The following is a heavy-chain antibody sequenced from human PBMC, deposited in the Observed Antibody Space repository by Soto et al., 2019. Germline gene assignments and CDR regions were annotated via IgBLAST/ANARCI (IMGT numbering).Heavy chain of an antibody. V-gene: IGHV3-21*04. J-gene: IGHJ4*02. D-gene: IGHD6-13*01. Sequence: GGSLRLSCAASGFTFSSYDMTWVRQAPGKGLEWVSFISSNSADMYYRDSVKGRFTISRDNAKNSLYLQMNSLRAEGTAVYYCARAGGSSSWYVVYWGQGTLVTVSS. CDR1: GFTFSSYD. CDR3: ARAGGSSSWYVVY. CDR2: ISSNSADM.